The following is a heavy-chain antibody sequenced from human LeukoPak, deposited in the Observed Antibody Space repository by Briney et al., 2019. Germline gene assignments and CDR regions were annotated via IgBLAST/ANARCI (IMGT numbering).Heavy chain of an antibody. CDR2: ISAYNAST. D-gene: IGHD3-22*01. Sequence: ASVKVSCKASGYTFTSYGLNWVRQAPGQGLEWMGWISAYNASTNYAQKLQGRVTMTIDTSTSIAYMELRSLRSDDTAVYYCARDSLNYYYDSSGYYARLNWFDPWGQGTLVTVSS. CDR3: ARDSLNYYYDSSGYYARLNWFDP. CDR1: GYTFTSYG. J-gene: IGHJ5*02. V-gene: IGHV1-18*01.